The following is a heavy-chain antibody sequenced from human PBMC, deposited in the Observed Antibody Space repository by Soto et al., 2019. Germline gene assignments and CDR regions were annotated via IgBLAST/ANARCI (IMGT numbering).Heavy chain of an antibody. V-gene: IGHV3-23*01. CDR1: GSTFSSYA. CDR2: ISGSGGST. D-gene: IGHD6-19*01. CDR3: AKDSRLVPGPCDY. J-gene: IGHJ4*02. Sequence: GGSLRLSCAASGSTFSSYAMSWVRQAPGKGLEWVSAISGSGGSTYYADSVKGRFTISRDNSKNTLYLQMNSLRAEDTAVYYCAKDSRLVPGPCDYWGQGTLVTVSS.